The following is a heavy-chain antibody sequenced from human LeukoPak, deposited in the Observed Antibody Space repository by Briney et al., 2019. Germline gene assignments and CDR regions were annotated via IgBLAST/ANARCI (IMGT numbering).Heavy chain of an antibody. V-gene: IGHV1-24*01. CDR2: FDPEDGET. Sequence: ASVKVSCKVSGYTLTGLSMHWVRQAPGKGLEWMGGFDPEDGETIYAQKFQGRVTMTEDTSTDTAYMELSSLRSEDTAVYYCATDPGRVYYYYGMDVWGQGTTVTVSS. J-gene: IGHJ6*02. CDR1: GYTLTGLS. D-gene: IGHD6-6*01. CDR3: ATDPGRVYYYYGMDV.